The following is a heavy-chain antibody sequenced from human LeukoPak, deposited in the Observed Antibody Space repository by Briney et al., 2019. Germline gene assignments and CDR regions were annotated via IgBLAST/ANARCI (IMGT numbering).Heavy chain of an antibody. CDR2: IIPIFGTA. V-gene: IGHV1-69*01. Sequence: SVKVSCKASGGTFSSYAISRVRQAPGQGLEWMGGIIPIFGTANYAQKFQGRVTITADESTSTAYMELSSLRSEDTAVYYCARAYCSSTSCYHLDYWGQGTLVTVSS. CDR3: ARAYCSSTSCYHLDY. D-gene: IGHD2-2*01. CDR1: GGTFSSYA. J-gene: IGHJ4*02.